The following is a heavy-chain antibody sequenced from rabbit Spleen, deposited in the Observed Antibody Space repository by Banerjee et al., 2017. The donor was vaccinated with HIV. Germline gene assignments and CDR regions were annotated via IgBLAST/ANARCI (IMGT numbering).Heavy chain of an antibody. CDR2: IYGGSSGST. J-gene: IGHJ6*01. CDR3: ARDAGTSFSTYGMDL. V-gene: IGHV1S40*01. CDR1: GFSFSNSYY. D-gene: IGHD8-1*01. Sequence: QSLEESGGDLVKPEGSLTLTCTASGFSFSNSYYMCWVRQAPGKGLEWIGCIYGGSSGSTYSATWAKGRFTISKTSSTTVTLQMTSLTAADTATYFCARDAGTSFSTYGMDLWGPGTLVTVS.